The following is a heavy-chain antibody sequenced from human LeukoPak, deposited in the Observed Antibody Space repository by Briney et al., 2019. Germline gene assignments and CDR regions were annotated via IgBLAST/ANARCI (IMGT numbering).Heavy chain of an antibody. D-gene: IGHD5-12*01. CDR2: ISGSGGST. CDR1: GITFSSYA. J-gene: IGHJ4*02. Sequence: GGSLRLSCAASGITFSSYAMSWVRQAPGKGLEWVSAISGSGGSTYYADSVKGRFTISRDNSKNTLYLQMNSLRAEDTAVYYCANGWLRLNLDYWGQGTLVTVSS. V-gene: IGHV3-23*01. CDR3: ANGWLRLNLDY.